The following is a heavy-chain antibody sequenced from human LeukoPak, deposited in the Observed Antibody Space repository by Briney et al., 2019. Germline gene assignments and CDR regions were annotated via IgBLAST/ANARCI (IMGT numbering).Heavy chain of an antibody. D-gene: IGHD3-22*01. CDR3: AKHRFESGGYHSTD. CDR1: GFTFSSYW. V-gene: IGHV3-7*03. CDR2: INHNGNVN. Sequence: QPGGSLRLSCAASGFTFSSYWMNWARQAPGKGLEWVASINHNGNVNYYVDSVKGRFTISRDNSKNTLYLQMNSLRDEDTAVYYCAKHRFESGGYHSTDWGQGTLVTVSS. J-gene: IGHJ4*02.